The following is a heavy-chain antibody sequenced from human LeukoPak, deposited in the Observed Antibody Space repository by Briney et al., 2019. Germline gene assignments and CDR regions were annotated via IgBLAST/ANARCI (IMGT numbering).Heavy chain of an antibody. D-gene: IGHD1-7*01. J-gene: IGHJ4*02. Sequence: EWFGRIYIGGTTNYNPSLKSRLTISLDTSKNQFSLKLNSVTAADTAVYYCARDGTTTPETWGQGTLVTVSS. CDR2: IYIGGTT. V-gene: IGHV4-61*02. CDR3: ARDGTTTPET.